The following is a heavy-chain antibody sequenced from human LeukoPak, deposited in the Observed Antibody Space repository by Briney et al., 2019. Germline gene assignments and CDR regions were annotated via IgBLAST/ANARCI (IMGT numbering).Heavy chain of an antibody. CDR2: ISSSSSTI. V-gene: IGHV3-48*04. CDR1: GFTFRSYA. J-gene: IGHJ1*01. CDR3: ASRRYFQH. Sequence: GGSLRLSCAASGFTFRSYAMHWVRQAPGKGLEWVSYISSSSSTIYYADSVKGRFTISRDNAKNSLYLQMNSLRAEDTAVYYCASRRYFQHWGQGTLVTVSS.